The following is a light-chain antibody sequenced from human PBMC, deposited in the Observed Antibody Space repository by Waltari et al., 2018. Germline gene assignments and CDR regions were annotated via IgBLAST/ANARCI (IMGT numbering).Light chain of an antibody. CDR1: HSRAHDERNAF. CDR2: KVS. J-gene: IGKJ5*01. Sequence: HSRAHDERNAFLNWVQHRPGQSPRHLISKVSNRDVGVPDRFSGSGSGTDFTLKISRVEAEDVGVYYCMQGTHWPPITFGQGTRLEIK. V-gene: IGKV2-30*02. CDR3: MQGTHWPPIT.